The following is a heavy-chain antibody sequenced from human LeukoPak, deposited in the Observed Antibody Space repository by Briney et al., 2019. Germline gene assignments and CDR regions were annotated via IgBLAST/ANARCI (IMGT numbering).Heavy chain of an antibody. D-gene: IGHD6-19*01. Sequence: ASVKVSCKASGGYYIYWIRQAPGQGLEWMGWINPDSGGKKYAQKFQGRVTMTWDTSITTAYMELSSLKSDDTAVYYCARRAVAARYWYFDLWGRGTLVTVSS. CDR1: GGYY. CDR2: INPDSGGK. V-gene: IGHV1-2*02. CDR3: ARRAVAARYWYFDL. J-gene: IGHJ2*01.